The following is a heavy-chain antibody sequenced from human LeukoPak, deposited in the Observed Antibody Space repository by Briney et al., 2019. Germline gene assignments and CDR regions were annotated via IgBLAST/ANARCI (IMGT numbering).Heavy chain of an antibody. CDR2: IKEDGSEK. V-gene: IGHV3-7*01. CDR3: ARDNVEGYFDY. D-gene: IGHD2-21*01. CDR1: GFTFSGNW. Sequence: GGSLRLSCAASGFTFSGNWMSWVRQAPGKGLEWAANIKEDGSEKYYVDSVKGRFTISRDNAKNSLYLQMNSLRAEDTGVYYCARDNVEGYFDYWGQGTLVTVSP. J-gene: IGHJ4*02.